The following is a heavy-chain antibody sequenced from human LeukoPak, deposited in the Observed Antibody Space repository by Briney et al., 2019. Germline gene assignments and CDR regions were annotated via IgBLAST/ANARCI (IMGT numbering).Heavy chain of an antibody. CDR2: ISYDENTN. CDR1: GFAFSTYG. Sequence: GGSLRLSCEASGFAFSTYGLHWVRQAPGKGLEWVAFISYDENTNYYAESVKGRFTISRDNSKNTLYLQMNSLRAEDTAVYYCARPREYSGSGYYFAVDVWGKGTTVTVSS. V-gene: IGHV3-30*01. J-gene: IGHJ6*04. CDR3: ARPREYSGSGYYFAVDV. D-gene: IGHD3-10*01.